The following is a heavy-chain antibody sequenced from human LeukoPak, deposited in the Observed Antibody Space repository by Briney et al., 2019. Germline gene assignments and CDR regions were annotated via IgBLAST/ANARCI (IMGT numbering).Heavy chain of an antibody. CDR1: GFSAGRKY. J-gene: IGHJ5*02. Sequence: GGSLRLSCVISGFSAGRKYMSWVRQAPGKGLEWVSVIYSGGSTYYADSVKGRFTISRDNSKNTLYLQMNSLRAEDTAVYYCARDFRPFGELSNWFDPWGQGTLVTVSS. D-gene: IGHD3-10*01. CDR3: ARDFRPFGELSNWFDP. CDR2: IYSGGST. V-gene: IGHV3-53*01.